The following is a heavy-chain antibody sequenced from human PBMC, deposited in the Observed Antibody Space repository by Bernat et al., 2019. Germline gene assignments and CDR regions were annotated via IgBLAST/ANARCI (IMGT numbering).Heavy chain of an antibody. Sequence: QVQLVESGGGVVQPGRSLRLSCAASGFTFSSYGMHWVRQAPGKGLEWVAVIWYDGSNKYYADSVKGRFTISRDNSKNTLYLQMNSLRAEDTAVYYWAREGGGDYCSGGSCYGWFDPWGQGTLVTVSS. CDR2: IWYDGSNK. D-gene: IGHD2-15*01. J-gene: IGHJ5*02. CDR1: GFTFSSYG. V-gene: IGHV3-33*01. CDR3: AREGGGDYCSGGSCYGWFDP.